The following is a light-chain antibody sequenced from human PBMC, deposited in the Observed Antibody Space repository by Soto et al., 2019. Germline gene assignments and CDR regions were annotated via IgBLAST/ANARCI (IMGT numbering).Light chain of an antibody. CDR3: CSSGGSPTYV. CDR1: SSDVGAYNF. CDR2: NVY. Sequence: QSALTQPASVSGSPGQSITISCTGTSSDVGAYNFVSWHQQHPGKAPKLMIYNVYDRPSGISCRFSGSKSGNTASLTISGLKVEDEADYYCCSSGGSPTYVFGTGTKVTVL. V-gene: IGLV2-23*02. J-gene: IGLJ1*01.